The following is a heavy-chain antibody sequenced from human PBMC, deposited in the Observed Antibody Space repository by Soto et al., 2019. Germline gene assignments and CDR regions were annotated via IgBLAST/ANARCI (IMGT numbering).Heavy chain of an antibody. J-gene: IGHJ4*02. V-gene: IGHV1-8*01. CDR1: GYTFTSYD. CDR3: ARVTPRGSSPKDY. CDR2: MNPKSGNT. D-gene: IGHD1-26*01. Sequence: QVQLVQSGAEVKKPGASVTVSCKASGYTFTSYDINWVRQATGQGLEWMGWMNPKSGNTGYAQKFQGRVTMPRNTSISKAYMELSSLSSEDTAVYYGARVTPRGSSPKDYWGQGTLVTVSS.